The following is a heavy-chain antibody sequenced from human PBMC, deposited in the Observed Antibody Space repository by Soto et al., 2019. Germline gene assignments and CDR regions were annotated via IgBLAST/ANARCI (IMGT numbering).Heavy chain of an antibody. J-gene: IGHJ3*02. D-gene: IGHD3-10*01. CDR1: GYTFTGYY. CDR3: AGGGYGSGSYYKVDFDM. Sequence: GSSVKVSCKASGYTFTGYYMHWVRQAPGQGLEWMGWINPNSGGTNYAQKFQGRVTMTRETSISTAYMELSRLRSDEKAVYYCAGGGYGSGSYYKVDFDMWGQGKMVAVSS. V-gene: IGHV1-2*02. CDR2: INPNSGGT.